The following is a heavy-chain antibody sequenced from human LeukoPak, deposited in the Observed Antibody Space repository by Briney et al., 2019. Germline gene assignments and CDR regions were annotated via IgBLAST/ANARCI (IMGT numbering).Heavy chain of an antibody. CDR2: ISYDGSNK. J-gene: IGHJ4*02. CDR1: GFTFSSYA. D-gene: IGHD3-9*01. Sequence: GRSLRLSCAASGFTFSSYAMQCVRQAPGKGLEWVAVISYDGSNKYYADSVKGRFTISRDNSKNTLYLQMNSLRAEDTAVYYCARSSTGMRYFDWFAADYWGQGTLVTVSS. CDR3: ARSSTGMRYFDWFAADY. V-gene: IGHV3-30-3*01.